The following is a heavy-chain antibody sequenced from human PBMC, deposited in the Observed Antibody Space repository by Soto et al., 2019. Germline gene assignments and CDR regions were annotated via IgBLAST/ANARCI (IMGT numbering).Heavy chain of an antibody. CDR3: ARDAPYVDTAMAPHI. J-gene: IGHJ4*02. CDR1: GGSISSGGYS. Sequence: SETLSLTCAVSGGSISSGGYSWSWIRQPPGKGLEWIGYIYHSGSTYYNPSLKSRVTISVDRSKNQFSLKLSSVTAADTAVYYCARDAPYVDTAMAPHIWGQGTLVTVSS. CDR2: IYHSGST. V-gene: IGHV4-30-2*01. D-gene: IGHD5-18*01.